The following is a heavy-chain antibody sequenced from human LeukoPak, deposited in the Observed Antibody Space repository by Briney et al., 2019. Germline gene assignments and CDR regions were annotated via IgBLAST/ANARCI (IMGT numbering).Heavy chain of an antibody. CDR1: GYTFTGYY. Sequence: ASVKVSCKASGYTFTGYYMHWVRQAPGQGLEWMGWINPNSGGTNYAQKLQGRVTMTTDTSTSTAYMELRSLRSDDTAVYYCARSPRGYSGYDFYYYYYYMDVWGKGTTVTISS. CDR3: ARSPRGYSGYDFYYYYYYMDV. V-gene: IGHV1-2*02. CDR2: INPNSGGT. J-gene: IGHJ6*03. D-gene: IGHD5-12*01.